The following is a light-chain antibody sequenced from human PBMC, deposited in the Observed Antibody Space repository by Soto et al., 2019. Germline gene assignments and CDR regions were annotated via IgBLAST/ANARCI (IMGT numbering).Light chain of an antibody. CDR1: QSVSTA. Sequence: EVVLTQSPVTLSLSPGDRAALSCRASQSVSTAVAWYQQKPGQAPRLLIYDASDWATGVPARFSGSGSGTEFTLTISSLQPDDFATYYCQQYNSHPWTFGQGTKLEIK. CDR2: DAS. V-gene: IGKV3-11*01. J-gene: IGKJ1*01. CDR3: QQYNSHPWT.